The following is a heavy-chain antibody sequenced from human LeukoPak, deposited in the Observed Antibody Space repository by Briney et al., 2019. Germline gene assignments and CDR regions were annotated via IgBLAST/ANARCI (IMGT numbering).Heavy chain of an antibody. CDR3: ARDVGGSLDY. CDR2: IKGDESAR. CDR1: GFTLTTYW. Sequence: PGGSLRLSCAASGFTLTTYWMAWVRQAPGKGLEWVANIKGDESARHQADSVKGRFTISRDNTQNSVYQQMSSLRGEDTAVYYCARDVGGSLDYWGQGTLVTVSS. V-gene: IGHV3-7*01. J-gene: IGHJ4*02. D-gene: IGHD1-26*01.